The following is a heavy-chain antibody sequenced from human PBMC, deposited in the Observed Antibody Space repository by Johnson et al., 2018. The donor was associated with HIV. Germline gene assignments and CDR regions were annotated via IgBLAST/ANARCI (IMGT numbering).Heavy chain of an antibody. CDR1: GFTFDDYA. V-gene: IGHV3-7*03. D-gene: IGHD6-6*01. Sequence: MQLVESGGGLVKPGGSLRLSCAASGFTFDDYAMHWFRQVPGKGLEWVATIKQDGSERYHVDSVKGRFTISRDNAKKSLYLQMNSLRAEDTALYYCARGNSVAARIGAFDIWGQGTMVTVSS. J-gene: IGHJ3*02. CDR3: ARGNSVAARIGAFDI. CDR2: IKQDGSER.